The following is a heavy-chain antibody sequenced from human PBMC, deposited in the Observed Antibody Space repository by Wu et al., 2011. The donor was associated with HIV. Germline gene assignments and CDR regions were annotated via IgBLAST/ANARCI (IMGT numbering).Heavy chain of an antibody. D-gene: IGHD2-21*02. J-gene: IGHJ4*02. V-gene: IGHV1-69*01. CDR2: IIPIFGTA. CDR3: ARVGAYCGGDTRCFFDY. CDR1: RGTFSRYA. Sequence: QVQLVQSGAEVKKPGSSVKVSCKASRGTFSRYAISWVRQAPGQGLEWMGGIIPIFGTANYAQKFQGRVTITTDESTSSAYMELSSLRSEDTAVYYCARVGAYCGGDTRCFFDYWGQGTLVTVSS.